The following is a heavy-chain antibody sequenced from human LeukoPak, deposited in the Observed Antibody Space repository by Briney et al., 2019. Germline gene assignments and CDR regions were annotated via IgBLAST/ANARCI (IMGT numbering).Heavy chain of an antibody. D-gene: IGHD2-8*02. Sequence: GGSLRLSCAASGFTFTDYYMSWIRRAPGKGLDWLSYISSSSSDTNYADSVKGRFTISRDNAKKSLYLQMNSLRAEDTGVYYCVRTGGRDGGTWGQGTLVTVSS. V-gene: IGHV3-11*06. J-gene: IGHJ5*02. CDR1: GFTFTDYY. CDR3: VRTGGRDGGT. CDR2: ISSSSSDT.